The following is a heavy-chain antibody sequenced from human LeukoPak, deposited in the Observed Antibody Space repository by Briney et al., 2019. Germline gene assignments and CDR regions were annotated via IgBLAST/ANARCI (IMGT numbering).Heavy chain of an antibody. CDR3: ARGTRNCSGGSCYFRAEYFQH. CDR2: INHSGST. Sequence: SETLSLTCAVYGGSFSGYYWSWIRRPPGKGLEWIREINHSGSTNYNPSLKSRVTISVDTSKNQFSLKLSSVTAADTAVYCCARGTRNCSGGSCYFRAEYFQHWGQGTLVTVS. J-gene: IGHJ1*01. CDR1: GGSFSGYY. D-gene: IGHD2-15*01. V-gene: IGHV4-34*01.